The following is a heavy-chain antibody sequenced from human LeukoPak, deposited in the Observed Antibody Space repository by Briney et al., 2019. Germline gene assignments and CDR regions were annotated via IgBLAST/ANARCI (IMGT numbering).Heavy chain of an antibody. D-gene: IGHD3-9*01. Sequence: GGSLRLSCAASGFTFSSYDIHWVRQATGKGLEWVSGIGTAGEIYYPGSVKGRFTISRENAKNSLYLQMNSLRAGDTAVYYCARDGDILTGYYKYYFDYWGQGTLVTVSS. CDR1: GFTFSSYD. CDR3: ARDGDILTGYYKYYFDY. J-gene: IGHJ4*02. CDR2: IGTAGEI. V-gene: IGHV3-13*01.